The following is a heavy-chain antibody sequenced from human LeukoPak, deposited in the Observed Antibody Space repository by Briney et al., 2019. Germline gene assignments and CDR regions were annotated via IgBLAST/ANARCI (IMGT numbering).Heavy chain of an antibody. CDR2: INPSDSYT. CDR3: ARHVGVAGTSSRWFDP. D-gene: IGHD6-19*01. V-gene: IGHV5-10-1*01. Sequence: GESLKISCTGSGYSFTSYWISWVRQMPGKGLEWMGRINPSDSYTNYSPSFQGHVTISADKSISTAYLQWSSLKASDTAMYYCARHVGVAGTSSRWFDPWGQGSLVTVSS. J-gene: IGHJ5*02. CDR1: GYSFTSYW.